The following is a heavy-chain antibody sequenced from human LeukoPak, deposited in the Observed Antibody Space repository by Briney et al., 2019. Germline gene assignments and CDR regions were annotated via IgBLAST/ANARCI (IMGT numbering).Heavy chain of an antibody. Sequence: PGGSLRLSCAASGFTFSSYSMNWVRQAPGKGLEWVSSISSSSSYIYYADSVKGRFTISRDNAKNSLYLQMNSPRAEDTAVYYCARDIDNVDTAMVYYMDVWGKGTTVTVSS. CDR3: ARDIDNVDTAMVYYMDV. J-gene: IGHJ6*03. CDR2: ISSSSSYI. V-gene: IGHV3-21*01. CDR1: GFTFSSYS. D-gene: IGHD5-18*01.